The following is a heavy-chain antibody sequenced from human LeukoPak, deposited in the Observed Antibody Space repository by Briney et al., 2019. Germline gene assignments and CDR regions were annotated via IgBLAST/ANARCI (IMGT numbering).Heavy chain of an antibody. CDR2: IKSKTDGGTT. Sequence: GGSLRLSCAASGFTFSSYWMSWVRQAPGKGLEWVGRIKSKTDGGTTDYAAPVKGRFTISRDDSKNTLYLQMNSLKTEDTAVYYCTTGFTMVRGVTPYYYMDVWGKGTTVTISS. J-gene: IGHJ6*03. CDR1: GFTFSSYW. CDR3: TTGFTMVRGVTPYYYMDV. V-gene: IGHV3-15*01. D-gene: IGHD3-10*01.